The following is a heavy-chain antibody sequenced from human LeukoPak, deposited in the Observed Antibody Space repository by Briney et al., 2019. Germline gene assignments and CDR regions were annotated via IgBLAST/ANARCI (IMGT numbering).Heavy chain of an antibody. CDR1: GFTFSSHW. CDR2: INEDGSGK. CDR3: AKDSQEGYFDL. J-gene: IGHJ2*01. V-gene: IGHV3-7*01. Sequence: GGSLRLSCAASGFTFSSHWMTWVRQAPGKGLEWVANINEDGSGKYYVDSVKGRFTISRDNAENSVHLQMNSLRAEDTAVYYCAKDSQEGYFDLWGRGTLVTVSS.